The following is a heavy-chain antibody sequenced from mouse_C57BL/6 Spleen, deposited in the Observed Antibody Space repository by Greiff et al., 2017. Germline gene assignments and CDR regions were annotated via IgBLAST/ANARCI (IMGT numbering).Heavy chain of an antibody. CDR1: GYAFSSYW. Sequence: QVQLKESGAELVKPGASVKISCKASGYAFSSYWMNWVKQRPGKGLEWIGQIYPGDGDTNYNGKFKGKATLTADKSSSTAYMQLSSLTSEDSAVYFCARYDSLRGGDYWGQGTSVTVSS. CDR2: IYPGDGDT. J-gene: IGHJ4*01. CDR3: ARYDSLRGGDY. V-gene: IGHV1-80*01. D-gene: IGHD2-4*01.